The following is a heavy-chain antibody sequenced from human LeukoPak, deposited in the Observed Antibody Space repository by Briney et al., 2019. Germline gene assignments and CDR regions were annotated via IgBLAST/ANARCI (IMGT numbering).Heavy chain of an antibody. CDR3: ARGNWNYGWFDP. J-gene: IGHJ5*02. V-gene: IGHV3-33*01. D-gene: IGHD1-7*01. CDR1: GSTFSSYG. CDR2: IWYDGSNK. Sequence: PGGSLRLSCAASGSTFSSYGMHWVRQAPGKGLEWVAVIWYDGSNKYYADSVKGRFTISRDNSKNTLYLQMNSLRAEDTAVYYCARGNWNYGWFDPWGQGTLVTVSS.